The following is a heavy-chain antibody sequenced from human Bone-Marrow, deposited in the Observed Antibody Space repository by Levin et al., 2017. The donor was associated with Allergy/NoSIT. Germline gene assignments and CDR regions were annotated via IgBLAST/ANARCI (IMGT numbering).Heavy chain of an antibody. CDR3: VRIDPGRAFDI. V-gene: IGHV2-70*04. Sequence: SGPTLVKPTQTLTLTCSVSGLSLSTSGMRVNWIRQPPGKALEWLARIDWDDDKFYSTSLKTRLSISQDTSKNQVVLTMTNMDPVDTATYYCVRIDPGRAFDIWGQGTVVTVSS. J-gene: IGHJ3*02. CDR1: GLSLSTSGMR. CDR2: IDWDDDK. D-gene: IGHD1-1*01.